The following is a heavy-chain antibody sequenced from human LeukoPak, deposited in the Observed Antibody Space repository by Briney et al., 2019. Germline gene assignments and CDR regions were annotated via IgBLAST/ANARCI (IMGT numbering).Heavy chain of an antibody. CDR2: ISDSGGST. Sequence: GGSLRLSCAASGFTFSTYAMTWVRQAPGKGLEWVSSISDSGGSTGYADSVKGRFTISRDNAKNSLYLQMNSLRAEDTALYYCARDKLGSGYSFDYWGQGTLVTVSS. V-gene: IGHV3-20*04. CDR3: ARDKLGSGYSFDY. J-gene: IGHJ4*02. D-gene: IGHD3-22*01. CDR1: GFTFSTYA.